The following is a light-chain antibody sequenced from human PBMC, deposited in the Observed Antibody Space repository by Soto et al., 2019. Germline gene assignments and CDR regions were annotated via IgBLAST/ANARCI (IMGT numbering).Light chain of an antibody. V-gene: IGKV3-20*01. J-gene: IGKJ3*01. CDR1: QSVSSSY. CDR3: QHYGSSPFT. Sequence: ESVLTQSPGTLSLSPGERATLSCRASQSVSSSYLAWYQQKPGQAPRLLIYGASSRATGIPDRFSGSGSGTDFTLTSSRLEPEVFAVYYCQHYGSSPFTFGPGTKVDIK. CDR2: GAS.